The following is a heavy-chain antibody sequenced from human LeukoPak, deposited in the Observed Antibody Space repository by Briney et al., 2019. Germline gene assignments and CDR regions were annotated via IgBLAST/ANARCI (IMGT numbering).Heavy chain of an antibody. CDR2: IYYSGST. Sequence: SETLSLTCTVSGGSISSYYWSWIRQPSGKGLEWIGYIYYSGSTNYNPSLKSRVTISVDTSNNQFSLKLSSVTAADTAVYYCARGARDFEYWGQGTLVTVSS. J-gene: IGHJ4*02. CDR1: GGSISSYY. V-gene: IGHV4-59*01. D-gene: IGHD5-12*01. CDR3: ARGARDFEY.